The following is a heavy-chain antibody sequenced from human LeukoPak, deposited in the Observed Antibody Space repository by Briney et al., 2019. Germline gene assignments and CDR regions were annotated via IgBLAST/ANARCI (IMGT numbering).Heavy chain of an antibody. CDR2: ISGSGGST. D-gene: IGHD3-3*01. J-gene: IGHJ3*02. CDR1: GFTFSSYA. CDR3: AKDQGFTIFGVVIYAFDI. V-gene: IGHV3-23*01. Sequence: GGSLRLSCAASGFTFSSYAMSWVRQAPGKGLEWVSAISGSGGSTYYADSVKGRFTISRDNSKNTLYLQMNSLRAEDTAVYYCAKDQGFTIFGVVIYAFDIWGQGTMVTVSS.